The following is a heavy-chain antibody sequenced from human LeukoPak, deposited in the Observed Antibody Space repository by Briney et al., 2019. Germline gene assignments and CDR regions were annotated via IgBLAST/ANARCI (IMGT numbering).Heavy chain of an antibody. V-gene: IGHV3-33*01. J-gene: IGHJ4*02. D-gene: IGHD4-17*01. CDR1: GFTFSSYG. CDR2: IWYDGSNK. CDR3: ASADYGDYVDY. Sequence: GRSLRLSCAASGFTFSSYGMHWVRQAPGKGLEWVAVIWYDGSNKYYADSVKVRFTISRDNSKNTLYLQMNSLRAEDTAVYYCASADYGDYVDYWGQGTLVTVSS.